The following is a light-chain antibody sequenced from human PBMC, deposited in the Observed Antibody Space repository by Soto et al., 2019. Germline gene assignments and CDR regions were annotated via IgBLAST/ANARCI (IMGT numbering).Light chain of an antibody. CDR3: ALWDDSLSGWV. V-gene: IGLV1-47*01. CDR1: SSNIGSNY. J-gene: IGLJ3*02. Sequence: QSVLTQPASVSWTPGQRVTISCSGSSSNIGSNYVYWYQQLPGTAPKLLIYRNNQRPSGVPDRFSGSKSGTSASLAISGLRSEDEADYYCALWDDSLSGWVFGGGTKLTVL. CDR2: RNN.